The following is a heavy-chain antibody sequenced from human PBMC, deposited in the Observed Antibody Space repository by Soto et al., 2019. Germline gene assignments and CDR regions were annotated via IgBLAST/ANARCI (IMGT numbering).Heavy chain of an antibody. CDR1: GGSISGYY. Sequence: QVQLQESGPGLVKPSETLSLTCTVSGGSISGYYWSWIRQPPGKGLEWIGYIYYSGSTNYNPSLRSRVTISVDTSKNQFSLKLRSVTAADTAVYYCAGSGSYYNVRYYYYYGMEVWGQGTTVTVSS. CDR2: IYYSGST. D-gene: IGHD3-10*01. V-gene: IGHV4-59*01. CDR3: AGSGSYYNVRYYYYYGMEV. J-gene: IGHJ6*02.